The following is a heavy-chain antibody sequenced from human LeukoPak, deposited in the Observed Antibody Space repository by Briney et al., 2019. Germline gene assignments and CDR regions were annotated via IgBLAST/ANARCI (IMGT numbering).Heavy chain of an antibody. CDR3: ASSFLASNNWFDP. D-gene: IGHD3-3*02. CDR1: GYSISSGYY. CDR2: IYHSGST. J-gene: IGHJ5*02. V-gene: IGHV4-38-2*01. Sequence: SETLSLTCAVSGYSISSGYYWGWIRQPPGKGLEWIGSIYHSGSTYYNPSLKSRVTISVDTSKNQFSLKLSSVTAADTAVYYCASSFLASNNWFDPWGQGTLLTVSS.